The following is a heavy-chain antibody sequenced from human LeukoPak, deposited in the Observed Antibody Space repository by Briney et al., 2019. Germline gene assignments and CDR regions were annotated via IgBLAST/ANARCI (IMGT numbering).Heavy chain of an antibody. D-gene: IGHD3-22*01. J-gene: IGHJ3*02. Sequence: PGGSLRLSCAAPGFTFSSFWMHWVRQAPGKGLVWVSRINSDGSSTSYADSVKGRFTISRDNAKNTLYLQMNSLRAEDTAVYYCASRHYDSSGYYAAFDIWGQGTMVTVSS. CDR2: INSDGSST. CDR3: ASRHYDSSGYYAAFDI. V-gene: IGHV3-74*01. CDR1: GFTFSSFW.